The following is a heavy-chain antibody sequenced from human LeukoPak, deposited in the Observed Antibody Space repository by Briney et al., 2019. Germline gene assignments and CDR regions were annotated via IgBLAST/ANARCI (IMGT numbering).Heavy chain of an antibody. CDR1: GFPFSRYA. CDR3: AVECGGEDREGGFDY. D-gene: IGHD2-21*01. CDR2: ISTYGGST. J-gene: IGHJ4*02. Sequence: GGSLRLSCGASGFPFSRYALHYLRQAPGKGLEYVSSISTYGGSTYYANSVKGRFTISRGNSKKTRFLQLGSLRAEDTAVYYCAVECGGEDREGGFDYWGQGTLVTVSS. V-gene: IGHV3-64*01.